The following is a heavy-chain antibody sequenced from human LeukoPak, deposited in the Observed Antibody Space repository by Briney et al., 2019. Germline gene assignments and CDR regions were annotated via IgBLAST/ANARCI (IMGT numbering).Heavy chain of an antibody. CDR1: GFTFSSYS. D-gene: IGHD6-13*01. Sequence: SGGSLRLPCAASGFTFSSYSMNWVRQAPGKGLEWVSYISSSSSTIYYADSVKGRFTISRDNAKNSLYLQMNSLRAEDTAVYYCARDATGYSSSWDWGQGTMVTVSS. CDR3: ARDATGYSSSWD. V-gene: IGHV3-48*01. J-gene: IGHJ3*01. CDR2: ISSSSSTI.